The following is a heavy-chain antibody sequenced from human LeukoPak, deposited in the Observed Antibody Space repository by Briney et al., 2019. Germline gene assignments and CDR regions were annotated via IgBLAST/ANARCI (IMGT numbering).Heavy chain of an antibody. V-gene: IGHV1-8*01. CDR3: ARKYGSGSYEDY. CDR2: MNPNSGNT. CDR1: GYTFTSYD. Sequence: ASVKVSYKASGYTFTSYDINWVRQATGQGLEWMGWMNPNSGNTGYAQKFQGRVTMTRNTSISTAYMELSSLRSEDTAVYYCARKYGSGSYEDYWGQGTLVTVSS. D-gene: IGHD3-10*01. J-gene: IGHJ4*02.